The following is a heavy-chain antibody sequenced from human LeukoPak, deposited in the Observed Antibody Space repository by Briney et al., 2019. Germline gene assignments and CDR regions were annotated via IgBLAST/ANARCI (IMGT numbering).Heavy chain of an antibody. Sequence: GESLQISCQGSGYNFTKYWIGWVRQKPGKGLEWMGIIDPDDSDTKYSPSFQGQVTISADKSISTAYLQWSSLKASDTALYFCARHGGIIIGSPDVWGQGTAVTVTS. CDR1: GYNFTKYW. V-gene: IGHV5-51*01. CDR3: ARHGGIIIGSPDV. CDR2: IDPDDSDT. J-gene: IGHJ6*02. D-gene: IGHD2/OR15-2a*01.